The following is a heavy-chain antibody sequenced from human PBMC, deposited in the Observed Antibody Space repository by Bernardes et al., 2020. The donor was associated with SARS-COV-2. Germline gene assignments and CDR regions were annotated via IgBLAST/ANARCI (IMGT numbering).Heavy chain of an antibody. J-gene: IGHJ4*02. Sequence: ASLKVSCKASGYTFTSYDINWVRQATGQGLEWMGWMNPNSGNTGYAQKFQGRVTMTRNTSISTAYMELSSLRSEDTAEYYCARGLNEMATIGDYWGQGTLVTVSS. V-gene: IGHV1-8*01. CDR2: MNPNSGNT. D-gene: IGHD5-12*01. CDR3: ARGLNEMATIGDY. CDR1: GYTFTSYD.